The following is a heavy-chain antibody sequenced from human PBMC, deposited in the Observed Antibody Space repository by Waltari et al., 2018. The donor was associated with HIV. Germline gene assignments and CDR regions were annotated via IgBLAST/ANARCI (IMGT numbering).Heavy chain of an antibody. J-gene: IGHJ4*02. CDR2: IYTSGST. CDR3: ARIDYGSDY. D-gene: IGHD4-17*01. V-gene: IGHV4-61*02. CDR1: GGSISSGSYY. Sequence: QVQLQESGPGLVKPSQTLSLTCTVSGGSISSGSYYWSWIRQPAGKGLEWIGRIYTSGSTNHNPALKSRVTISVDTSKNQFSLKLSSVTAADTAVYYCARIDYGSDYWGQGTLVTVSS.